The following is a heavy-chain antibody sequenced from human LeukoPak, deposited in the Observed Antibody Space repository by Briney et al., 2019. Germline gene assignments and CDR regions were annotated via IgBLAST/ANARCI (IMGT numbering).Heavy chain of an antibody. CDR1: RYVFSSYG. V-gene: IGHV1-18*01. J-gene: IGHJ6*02. CDR2: ISAFNFNT. D-gene: IGHD3-10*01. CDR3: ATLTRSFRGSYYGWTDEQYYYYSMDV. Sequence: GASVKVSCKASRYVFSSYGITWVRQAPGQGLEWMGWISAFNFNTNYEQNFQGRVTMTTDTSTNIAYMELRSLRSDDTAVYYCATLTRSFRGSYYGWTDEQYYYYSMDVWGQGTTVTVSS.